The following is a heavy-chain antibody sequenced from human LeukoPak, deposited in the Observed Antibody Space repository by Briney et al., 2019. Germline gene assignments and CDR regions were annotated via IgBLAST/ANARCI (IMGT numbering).Heavy chain of an antibody. Sequence: ASVKVSCKASGYTFTGYYMHWVRQAPGQGLEWMGWINPNSGGTNYAQKFQGRVTMTRDTSIGTAYMELSRLRSDDTAVYYCARDTREYDFWSGYYYWGQGTLVTVSS. J-gene: IGHJ4*02. CDR2: INPNSGGT. CDR1: GYTFTGYY. CDR3: ARDTREYDFWSGYYY. D-gene: IGHD3-3*01. V-gene: IGHV1-2*02.